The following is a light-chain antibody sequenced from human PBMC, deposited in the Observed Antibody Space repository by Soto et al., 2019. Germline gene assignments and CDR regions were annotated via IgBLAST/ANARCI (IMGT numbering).Light chain of an antibody. J-gene: IGKJ1*01. V-gene: IGKV1-12*01. CDR1: RDISNS. CDR3: QQTSAFPRT. Sequence: DIQMTQSPSSVSASVGARLTITCRASRDISNSLAWYQQTPGKAPKLLLRGASSLHRGVPSRFSGGGAGTEFTLTISSLQPEDFATYYCQQTSAFPRTFGQGTKVDIK. CDR2: GAS.